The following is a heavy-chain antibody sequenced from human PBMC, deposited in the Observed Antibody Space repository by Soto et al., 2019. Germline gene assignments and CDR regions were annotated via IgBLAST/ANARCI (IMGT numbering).Heavy chain of an antibody. CDR1: GGSISSGDYY. CDR3: ARDFFPVLLWFGEQDRYGMDV. D-gene: IGHD3-10*01. V-gene: IGHV4-30-4*01. Sequence: SETLSLTCTVSGGSISSGDYYWSWIRQPPGKGLEWIGYIYYSGSTYYNPSLKSRVTISVDTSKNQFSLKLSSVTAADTAVYYCARDFFPVLLWFGEQDRYGMDVWGQGTTVTVSS. CDR2: IYYSGST. J-gene: IGHJ6*02.